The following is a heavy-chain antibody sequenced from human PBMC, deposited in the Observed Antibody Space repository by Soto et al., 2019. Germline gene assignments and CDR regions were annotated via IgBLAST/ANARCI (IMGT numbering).Heavy chain of an antibody. D-gene: IGHD3-10*01. Sequence: QLQLQESGPGLVKPSETLSLTCTVSGGSISSSSYYWGWIRQPPGKGLEWIGSIYYSGSTYYNPSLKSRVTISVDTSKNQFSLKLSSVTAADTAVYYCANMVRGVMTDPYYFDYWGQGTLVTVSS. V-gene: IGHV4-39*01. J-gene: IGHJ4*02. CDR1: GGSISSSSYY. CDR3: ANMVRGVMTDPYYFDY. CDR2: IYYSGST.